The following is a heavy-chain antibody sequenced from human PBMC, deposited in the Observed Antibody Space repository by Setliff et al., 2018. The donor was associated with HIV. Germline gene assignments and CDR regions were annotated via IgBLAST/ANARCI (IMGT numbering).Heavy chain of an antibody. CDR3: ARVSSTYWYSIPQNYYYHIDV. CDR2: INHSGRT. CDR1: GGSISSSSYY. Sequence: PSETLSLTCTVSGGSISSSSYYWGWIRQPPGKGLEWIGEINHSGRTKYSPSLRSRVSISVDTSKIQFSLKLGSVTAADTAVYYCARVSSTYWYSIPQNYYYHIDVWGKGTSVTVSS. V-gene: IGHV4-39*07. D-gene: IGHD2-2*01. J-gene: IGHJ6*03.